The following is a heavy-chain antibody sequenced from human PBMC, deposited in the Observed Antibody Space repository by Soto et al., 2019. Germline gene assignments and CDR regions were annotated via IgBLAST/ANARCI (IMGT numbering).Heavy chain of an antibody. CDR1: GFTFSSYC. CDR2: IWYDGSNK. Sequence: GGSLRLSCAASGFTFSSYCMHWVRQAPGKGLEWVAVIWYDGSNKYYADSVKGRFTISRDNSKNTLYLQMNSLRAEDTAVYYCAREAAGYSSSWYVDYWGQGTLVTVPQ. J-gene: IGHJ4*02. CDR3: AREAAGYSSSWYVDY. D-gene: IGHD6-13*01. V-gene: IGHV3-33*01.